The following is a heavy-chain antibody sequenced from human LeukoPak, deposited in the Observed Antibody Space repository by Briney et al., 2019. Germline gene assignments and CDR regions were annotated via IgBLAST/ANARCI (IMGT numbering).Heavy chain of an antibody. CDR2: IIPIFGTV. CDR1: GGTFSSYA. J-gene: IGHJ4*02. Sequence: ASVKVSCKASGGTFSSYAISWVRQAPGQGLEWMGGIIPIFGTVNYAQKFQGRVTITADESTSTAYMELSSLRSEDTAVYYCAASSGYYYSDSYWGQGTLVTVSS. CDR3: AASSGYYYSDSY. V-gene: IGHV1-69*01. D-gene: IGHD3-22*01.